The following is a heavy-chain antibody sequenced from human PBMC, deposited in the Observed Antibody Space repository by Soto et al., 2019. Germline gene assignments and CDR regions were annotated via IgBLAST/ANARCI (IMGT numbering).Heavy chain of an antibody. V-gene: IGHV3-9*01. D-gene: IGHD3-22*01. CDR3: AKDIRADYYDSSGYPD. CDR1: GFTFDDYA. Sequence: EVQLVESGGGLVQPGRSLRLSCAASGFTFDDYAMHWVRQAPGKGLEWVSGISWNSGSIGYADSVKGRFTISRDNAKNSLYLQMNSLRAEDTALYYCAKDIRADYYDSSGYPDWGQGTLVTVSS. J-gene: IGHJ4*02. CDR2: ISWNSGSI.